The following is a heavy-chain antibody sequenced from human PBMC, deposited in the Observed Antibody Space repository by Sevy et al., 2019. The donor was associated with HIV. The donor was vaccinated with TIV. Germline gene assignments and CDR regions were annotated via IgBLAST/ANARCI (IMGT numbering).Heavy chain of an antibody. J-gene: IGHJ4*02. CDR1: GFTFDDYA. CDR2: ITRNSYEAYGGTT. V-gene: IGHV3-49*03. D-gene: IGHD5-12*01. Sequence: GGSLRLSCTTSGFTFDDYAMSWFRQAPGKGLEWVAFITRNSYEAYGGTTDYGAYVKGRFIISRDDSKSIAYLQMSSLKTEDTAVYSCTSGLATADTPEYYFDYWGQGTLVTVSS. CDR3: TSGLATADTPEYYFDY.